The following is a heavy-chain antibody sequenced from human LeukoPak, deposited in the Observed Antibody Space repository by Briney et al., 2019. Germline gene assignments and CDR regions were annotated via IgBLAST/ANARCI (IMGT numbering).Heavy chain of an antibody. CDR1: GFTFSSYA. V-gene: IGHV3-23*01. D-gene: IGHD3-3*01. CDR3: VKPDYDFWSGYGLQH. Sequence: PGGSLRLSCAASGFTFSSYAMSWVRQAPGKGLEWVSAISGSGGSTYYADSVKGRFTISRDNSKNTLYLQMNSLRAEDTAVYYCVKPDYDFWSGYGLQHWGQGTLVTVSS. CDR2: ISGSGGST. J-gene: IGHJ1*01.